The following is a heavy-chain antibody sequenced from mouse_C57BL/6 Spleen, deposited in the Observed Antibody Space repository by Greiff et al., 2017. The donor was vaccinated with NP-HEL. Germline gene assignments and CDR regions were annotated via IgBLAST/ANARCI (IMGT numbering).Heavy chain of an antibody. J-gene: IGHJ1*03. V-gene: IGHV1-61*01. Sequence: QVQLQQPGAELVRPGSSVKLSCKASGYTFTSYWMDWVKQRTGQGLEWIGNIYPSDSETHYNQKFKDKATLTVDKSSSTAYMQLSSLTSEDSAVYYCARWGYYGSSSYFDVWGTGTTVTVSS. D-gene: IGHD1-1*01. CDR1: GYTFTSYW. CDR3: ARWGYYGSSSYFDV. CDR2: IYPSDSET.